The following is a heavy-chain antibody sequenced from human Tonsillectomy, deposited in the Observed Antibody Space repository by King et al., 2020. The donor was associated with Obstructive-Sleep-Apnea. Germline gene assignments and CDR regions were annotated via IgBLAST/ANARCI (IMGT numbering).Heavy chain of an antibody. Sequence: VQLVESGGGVVQPGRSLRLSCASSGFTFSSYAMHWVRQAPGKGLEWVAVISYDGRNKYYADSVKGRFTISRDNSKNTLYLQMNSLRAGDTAVYYCARDSGHIVVVVAASNWFDPWGQGTLVTVSS. CDR3: ARDSGHIVVVVAASNWFDP. J-gene: IGHJ5*02. CDR2: ISYDGRNK. CDR1: GFTFSSYA. D-gene: IGHD2-15*01. V-gene: IGHV3-30*04.